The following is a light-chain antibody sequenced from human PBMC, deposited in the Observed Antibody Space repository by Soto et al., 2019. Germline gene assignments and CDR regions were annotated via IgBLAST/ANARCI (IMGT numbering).Light chain of an antibody. J-gene: IGKJ3*01. CDR2: RAS. V-gene: IGKV1-39*01. Sequence: DIPMTQSPPSLSASVGDRVTITCRASQSIGPFLNWYQQTPGQAPKLLIYRASNLHSGVPSRFSGSGSETDFSLTINNLQPEDFASYYCQQSSNTPFTFGPGTKVDI. CDR3: QQSSNTPFT. CDR1: QSIGPF.